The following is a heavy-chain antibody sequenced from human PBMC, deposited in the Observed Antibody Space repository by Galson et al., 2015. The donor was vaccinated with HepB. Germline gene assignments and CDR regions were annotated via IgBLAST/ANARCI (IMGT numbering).Heavy chain of an antibody. V-gene: IGHV1-69*13. CDR1: GGTFSSYA. D-gene: IGHD4-17*01. CDR3: ARHRRDVDYGDYGPLNWFDP. Sequence: SVKVSCKASGGTFSSYAISWVRQAPGQGLEWMGGIIPIFGTANYAQKFQGRVTITADESTSTAYLELSSLRSEDTAVYYCARHRRDVDYGDYGPLNWFDPWGQGTLVTVSS. J-gene: IGHJ5*02. CDR2: IIPIFGTA.